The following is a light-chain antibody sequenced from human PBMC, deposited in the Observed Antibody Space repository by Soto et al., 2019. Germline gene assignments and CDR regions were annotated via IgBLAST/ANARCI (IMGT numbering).Light chain of an antibody. J-gene: IGKJ5*01. CDR3: QQYGSSPPVT. Sequence: EIVLTQSPGTLSLSPGERATLSCGASQSVSSSYLAWYQQKPGQTPRLLIYGASGMATGIPDRFSGSGSGTEFTLTISRLEPEDFALYYCQQYGSSPPVTFGQGTRLEIK. V-gene: IGKV3-20*01. CDR1: QSVSSSY. CDR2: GAS.